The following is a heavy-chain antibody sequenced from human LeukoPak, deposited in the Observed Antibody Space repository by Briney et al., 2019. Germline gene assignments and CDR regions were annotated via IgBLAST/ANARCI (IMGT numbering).Heavy chain of an antibody. CDR2: INTNTGNP. J-gene: IGHJ4*02. D-gene: IGHD5-12*01. Sequence: GASVNVSCKASGYTFTIYAMNWVRQAPGQGLEWMGWINTNTGNPTYAQGFTGRFVFSLDTSVSTAYLQISSLKAEDTAVYYCARQRGYSGYDDRRFDYWGQGTLVTVSS. CDR3: ARQRGYSGYDDRRFDY. CDR1: GYTFTIYA. V-gene: IGHV7-4-1*02.